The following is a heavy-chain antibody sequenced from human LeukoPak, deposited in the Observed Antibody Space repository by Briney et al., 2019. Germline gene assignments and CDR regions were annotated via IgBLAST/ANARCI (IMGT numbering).Heavy chain of an antibody. J-gene: IGHJ3*02. Sequence: SVMVSCKASGGTFSSYAISWVRQAPGQGLEWMGRIIPILGIANYAQKFQGRVTITADKSTSTAYMELSSLRSDDTAVYYCARAGSGSPTSAAFDIWGQGTMVTVSS. CDR3: ARAGSGSPTSAAFDI. CDR1: GGTFSSYA. D-gene: IGHD1-26*01. V-gene: IGHV1-69*04. CDR2: IIPILGIA.